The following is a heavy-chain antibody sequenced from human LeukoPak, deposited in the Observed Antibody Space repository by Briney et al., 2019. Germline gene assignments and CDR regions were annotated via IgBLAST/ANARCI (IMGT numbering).Heavy chain of an antibody. CDR2: ISSSGSTI. V-gene: IGHV3-48*03. CDR1: GFTFSSYE. D-gene: IGHD3-22*01. CDR3: ARDRPYYDSSGYANDAFDI. Sequence: GGSLRLSYAASGFTFSSYEMNWVRQAPGKGLEWVSYISSSGSTIYYADSVKGRFTISRDNAKNSLYLQMNSLRAEDTAVYYCARDRPYYDSSGYANDAFDIWGQGTMVTVSS. J-gene: IGHJ3*02.